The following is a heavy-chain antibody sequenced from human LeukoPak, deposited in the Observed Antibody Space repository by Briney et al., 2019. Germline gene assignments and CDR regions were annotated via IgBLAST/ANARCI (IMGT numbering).Heavy chain of an antibody. D-gene: IGHD6-13*01. CDR3: AREGPRIAAAPHSLDY. Sequence: AAVTVTCKASGGTFSSYAISWVRQAPGQGLEWMGGIIPIFGTANYAQKFQGRVTITADESTSTAYMELSSLRSEDTAVYYCAREGPRIAAAPHSLDYWGQGTLVTVSS. CDR2: IIPIFGTA. J-gene: IGHJ4*02. V-gene: IGHV1-69*13. CDR1: GGTFSSYA.